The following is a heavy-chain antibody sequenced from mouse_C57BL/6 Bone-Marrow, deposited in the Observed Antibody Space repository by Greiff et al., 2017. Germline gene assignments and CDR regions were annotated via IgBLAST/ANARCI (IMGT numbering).Heavy chain of an antibody. CDR2: IFPGSGST. CDR1: GYTFTDYY. Sequence: VQLQQSGPELVKPGASVKISCKASGYTFTDYYINWVKQRPGQGLEWIGWIFPGSGSTYYNEKFKGKATLTVDKSSSTAYMLLSSLTSEDSAVYFCAIHGSRGKYYYAMDYWGQGTSVTVSS. D-gene: IGHD1-1*01. V-gene: IGHV1-75*01. J-gene: IGHJ4*01. CDR3: AIHGSRGKYYYAMDY.